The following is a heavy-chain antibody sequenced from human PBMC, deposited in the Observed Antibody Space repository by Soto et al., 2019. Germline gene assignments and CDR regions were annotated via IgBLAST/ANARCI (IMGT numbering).Heavy chain of an antibody. CDR1: GASIRSGGYY. Sequence: PSETLSLTCSVSGASIRSGGYYWSWLRQSPGEGLEWIGHIYYTGSTFYSPSLKSRPTISLDTSKNQFSLDLRSVTAADTAMYYCARIEMASIKWGRGTLVTVSS. CDR3: ARIEMASIK. J-gene: IGHJ4*02. V-gene: IGHV4-31*03. CDR2: IYYTGST.